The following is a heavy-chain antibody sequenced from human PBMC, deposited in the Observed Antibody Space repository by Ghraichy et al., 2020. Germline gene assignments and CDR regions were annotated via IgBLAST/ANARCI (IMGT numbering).Heavy chain of an antibody. Sequence: SETLSLTCSVSGGSIRPHYWSWIRQPPGKGLEWIEYVHYTGGSDYDPSLKSRVSISVDTSKNQFSLTLTSVTAADTAVYYCARRGRGYSLYYYGLDVWGRGTTVTVSS. CDR1: GGSIRPHY. V-gene: IGHV4-59*08. CDR3: ARRGRGYSLYYYGLDV. J-gene: IGHJ6*02. CDR2: VHYTGGS. D-gene: IGHD5-18*01.